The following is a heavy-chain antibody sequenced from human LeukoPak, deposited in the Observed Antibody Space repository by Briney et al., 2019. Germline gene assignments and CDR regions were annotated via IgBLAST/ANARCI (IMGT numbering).Heavy chain of an antibody. CDR1: GFTFRSYR. J-gene: IGHJ4*02. V-gene: IGHV3-7*04. Sequence: PGGSLRLSCAASGFTFRSYRMSWVRQAPGKGLEWVADIKSDGSEKYYVDSVKGRFTIFRDNAKNSLFLQMNSLRSEDTAVYYCARGSNSAYCDWGQGTLVTVSS. CDR2: IKSDGSEK. D-gene: IGHD5-12*01. CDR3: ARGSNSAYCD.